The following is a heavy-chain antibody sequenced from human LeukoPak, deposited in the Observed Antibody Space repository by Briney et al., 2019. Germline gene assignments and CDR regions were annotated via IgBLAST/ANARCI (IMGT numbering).Heavy chain of an antibody. CDR1: GGSFSGYY. D-gene: IGHD6-6*01. Sequence: TSETLSLTCAVYGGSFSGYYWSWIRQPPGKGLEWIGEINHSGSTNYNPSLKSRVTISVDTSKNQFSLKLSSVTAADTAVYYCAGYSSSSAFGYWGQGTLVTVSS. CDR3: AGYSSSSAFGY. CDR2: INHSGST. J-gene: IGHJ4*02. V-gene: IGHV4-34*01.